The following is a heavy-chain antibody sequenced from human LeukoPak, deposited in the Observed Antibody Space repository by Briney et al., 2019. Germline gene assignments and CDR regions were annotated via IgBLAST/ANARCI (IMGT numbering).Heavy chain of an antibody. Sequence: SETLSLTCTVSGGSISSYFWTWIRQPPGKGLEWIGYIYHTGNTNYSPSLRGRVTMSIDTSRNQFSLKLNSVTATDTAVYYCAREGLAARRGGFDIWGQGTVVTVSS. V-gene: IGHV4-59*01. D-gene: IGHD6-6*01. CDR1: GGSISSYF. J-gene: IGHJ3*02. CDR2: IYHTGNT. CDR3: AREGLAARRGGFDI.